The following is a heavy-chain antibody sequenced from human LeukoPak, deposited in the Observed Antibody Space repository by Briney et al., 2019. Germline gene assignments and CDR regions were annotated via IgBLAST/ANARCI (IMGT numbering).Heavy chain of an antibody. CDR3: ATVLRHYYFDQ. D-gene: IGHD3-9*01. J-gene: IGHJ4*02. V-gene: IGHV3-21*01. Sequence: PGGSLRLSCAASGFAFSGYNMNWVRQAPGKGLEWVSSLTASSIYIYYADSVKGGFTISRDNAKNSLYLEMNSLRAEDTAVYYCATVLRHYYFDQWGQGALVTLSS. CDR1: GFAFSGYN. CDR2: LTASSIYI.